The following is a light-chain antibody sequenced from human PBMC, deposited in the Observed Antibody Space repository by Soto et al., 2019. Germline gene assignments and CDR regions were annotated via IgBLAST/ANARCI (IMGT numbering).Light chain of an antibody. CDR2: GAS. CDR3: QQYVTSPWA. V-gene: IGKV3-20*01. CDR1: QSVSSSF. Sequence: IALTQSPGTLSLSPGERATLSCRASQSVSSSFLAWYQQKPGQAPRLLIYGASNRATGIPDRFSGSGSGTDSTLTISRLEPEDFAVYYCQQYVTSPWAFGQGTKVDI. J-gene: IGKJ1*01.